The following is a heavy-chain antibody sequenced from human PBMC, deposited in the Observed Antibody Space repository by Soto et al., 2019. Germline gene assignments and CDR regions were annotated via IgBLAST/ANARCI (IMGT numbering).Heavy chain of an antibody. CDR3: ARDRGGYCSGGSCRKPHGMDV. D-gene: IGHD2-15*01. Sequence: ASVKVSCKASGGTFSSYAISWVRQAPGQGLEWMGGIIPIFGTANYAQKFQGRVTITADESTSTAYMELSSLRSEDTAVYYCARDRGGYCSGGSCRKPHGMDVWGQGTTVTVSS. CDR1: GGTFSSYA. V-gene: IGHV1-69*13. J-gene: IGHJ6*02. CDR2: IIPIFGTA.